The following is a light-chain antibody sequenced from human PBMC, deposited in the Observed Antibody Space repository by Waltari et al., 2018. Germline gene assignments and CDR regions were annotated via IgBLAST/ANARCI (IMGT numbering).Light chain of an antibody. J-gene: IGLJ3*02. Sequence: QSALTQPASVSGSPGQSITISCPGTSDDVGCYNLVSWYQQSSGKAPKLIIYEVHKLPSGVSSRFSASRSGNTASLTISGLQSEDEANYYCCSYAGTTSWVFGGGTKVTVL. CDR1: SDDVGCYNL. CDR3: CSYAGTTSWV. CDR2: EVH. V-gene: IGLV2-23*02.